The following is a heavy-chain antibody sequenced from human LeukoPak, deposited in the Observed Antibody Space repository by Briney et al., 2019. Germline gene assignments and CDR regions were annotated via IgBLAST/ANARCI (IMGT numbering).Heavy chain of an antibody. CDR1: GYTFTGYY. D-gene: IGHD2-15*01. V-gene: IGHV1-2*02. J-gene: IGHJ6*02. CDR2: INPNSGGT. Sequence: ASVKVSCKASGYTFTGYYMHWVRQAPGQGLEWMGWINPNSGGTNYAQKFQGRVTMTRDTSISTAYMEMSRLRSDDTAVYYCARAHVVVVFPNYYYYGMDVWGQGTTVTVSS. CDR3: ARAHVVVVFPNYYYYGMDV.